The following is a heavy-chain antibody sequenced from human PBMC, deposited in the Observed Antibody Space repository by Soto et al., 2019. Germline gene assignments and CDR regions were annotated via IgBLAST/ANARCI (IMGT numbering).Heavy chain of an antibody. Sequence: GGSLRLSCAASGFTFSSYWMSWVRQAPGKGLEWVANIKQDGSEKYYVDAVKGRFTISRDNAKNSLNLQMNSLRAEDTAVYYCARKHPYYYYYGMDVWGQGTTVTVSS. CDR3: ARKHPYYYYYGMDV. J-gene: IGHJ6*02. V-gene: IGHV3-7*05. CDR1: GFTFSSYW. CDR2: IKQDGSEK.